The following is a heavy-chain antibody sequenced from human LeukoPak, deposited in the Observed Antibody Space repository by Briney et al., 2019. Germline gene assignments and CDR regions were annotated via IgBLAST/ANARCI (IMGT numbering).Heavy chain of an antibody. CDR2: IYHSGST. V-gene: IGHV4-38-2*02. Sequence: SETLSLTCTVSGYSISSGYYWGWIRQPPGKGLEWIGSIYHSGSTYYNPSLKSRVTISVDTSKNQFSLKLSSVTAADTAVYYCASLPGGSGGSWVDYWGQGTLVTVSS. J-gene: IGHJ4*02. D-gene: IGHD2-15*01. CDR1: GYSISSGYY. CDR3: ASLPGGSGGSWVDY.